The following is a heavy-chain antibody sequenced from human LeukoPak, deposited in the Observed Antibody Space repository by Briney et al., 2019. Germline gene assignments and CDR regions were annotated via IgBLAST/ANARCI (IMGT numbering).Heavy chain of an antibody. V-gene: IGHV3-30*04. Sequence: GGSLRLSCAASGFTFSNYAMHWVRQAPGKGLEWVALISYDGSGKYYSDSVKGRFTISRDSSENTLYLQMNSLRAEDTAIYYCARERTGYYIDYWGQGTLVTVSS. CDR1: GFTFSNYA. J-gene: IGHJ4*02. D-gene: IGHD3-3*01. CDR2: ISYDGSGK. CDR3: ARERTGYYIDY.